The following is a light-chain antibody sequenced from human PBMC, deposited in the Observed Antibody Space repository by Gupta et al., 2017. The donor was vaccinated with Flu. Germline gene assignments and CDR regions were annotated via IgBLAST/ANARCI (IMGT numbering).Light chain of an antibody. CDR1: QSVSTN. Sequence: GERATLSCRASQSVSTNLAWFQQKPGQAPRLLIHGASTRATGLPARFSGGGSGTEFTVTISSLQSEDFGIYYCLQYDKWPLTLGQGTRVEIK. V-gene: IGKV3-15*01. J-gene: IGKJ1*01. CDR2: GAS. CDR3: LQYDKWPLT.